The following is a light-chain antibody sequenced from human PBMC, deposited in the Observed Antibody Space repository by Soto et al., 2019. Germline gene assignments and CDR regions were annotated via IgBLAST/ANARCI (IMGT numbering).Light chain of an antibody. CDR1: SSDVGGYDH. J-gene: IGLJ1*01. CDR3: SSDAGNYNYV. Sequence: QSVLAQPPSASGSPGQSVTIPCTGTSSDVGGYDHVSWYQQHPGKALKLMIYEVTKRPAGVPDRFSGSKSGNTASLTVSGLQAEDEADYYCSSDAGNYNYVFGTGTKVTVL. V-gene: IGLV2-8*01. CDR2: EVT.